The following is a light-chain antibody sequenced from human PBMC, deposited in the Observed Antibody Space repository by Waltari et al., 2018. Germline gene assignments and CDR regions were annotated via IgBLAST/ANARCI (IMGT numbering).Light chain of an antibody. CDR2: DAS. V-gene: IGKV3-11*01. CDR1: QSVGTY. Sequence: EIVLTQSPATLSLSPGERATLSCRASQSVGTYLAWYQQKPGQAPRLLISDASYRASGIPARFSGSGSGTDFTLTISSLEPEDFAIYYCQQRTDWPPLNFGGGTKVEIK. CDR3: QQRTDWPPLN. J-gene: IGKJ4*01.